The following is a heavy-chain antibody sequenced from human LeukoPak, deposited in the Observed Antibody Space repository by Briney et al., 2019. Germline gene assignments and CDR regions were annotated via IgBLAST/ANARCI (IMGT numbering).Heavy chain of an antibody. CDR3: ARDLGPLDY. CDR2: INPSGGST. V-gene: IGHV1-46*01. J-gene: IGHJ4*02. CDR1: GYTFTSYY. Sequence: ASVTLSCTASGYTFTSYYMHWVRQAPGQGLEWMGIINPSGGSTSYAQKFQGRVTMTRDTSTSTVYMELSSLRSEDTAVYYCARDLGPLDYWGQGTLVTVSS.